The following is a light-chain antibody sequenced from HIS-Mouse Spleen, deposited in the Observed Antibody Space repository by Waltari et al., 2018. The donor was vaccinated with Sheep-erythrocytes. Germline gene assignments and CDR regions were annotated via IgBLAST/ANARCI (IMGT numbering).Light chain of an antibody. J-gene: IGKJ1*01. CDR1: QGISSY. CDR3: QQYYSYPPT. CDR2: AAS. Sequence: DPVSITCRASQGISSYLAWYQQKPGKAPKLLIYAASTLQSGFPSRCSGSGSGTDFTLTISCLQSEDFATYYCQQYYSYPPTFGQGTKVDIK. V-gene: IGKV1-8*01.